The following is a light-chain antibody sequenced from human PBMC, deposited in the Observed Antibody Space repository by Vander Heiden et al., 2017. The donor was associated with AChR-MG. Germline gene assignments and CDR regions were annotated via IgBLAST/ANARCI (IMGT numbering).Light chain of an antibody. Sequence: ILMTQSPATLSVSPGERATLSSRASQGVSSNLALYQQKPAQAPRLLINGASTRATAIPARLSGSGSDTEFTLTISSLQSEDVAVYYCQQYNNCPPLTFGGGTKVEIK. J-gene: IGKJ4*01. V-gene: IGKV3-15*01. CDR1: QGVSSN. CDR2: GAS. CDR3: QQYNNCPPLT.